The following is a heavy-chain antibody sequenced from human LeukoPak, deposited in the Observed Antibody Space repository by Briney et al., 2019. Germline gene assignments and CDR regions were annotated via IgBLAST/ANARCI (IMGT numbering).Heavy chain of an antibody. V-gene: IGHV1-69*04. J-gene: IGHJ6*02. CDR1: GGTFSSYA. Sequence: SVKVSCKASGGTFSSYAISWVRQAPGQGLEWMGRIIPIFVIANYAQKFQGRVTITADKSTSTAYMELSSLRSEDTAVYYCARDSHYDFWSGYYSYYYGMDVWGQGTTVTVSS. CDR3: ARDSHYDFWSGYYSYYYGMDV. D-gene: IGHD3-3*01. CDR2: IIPIFVIA.